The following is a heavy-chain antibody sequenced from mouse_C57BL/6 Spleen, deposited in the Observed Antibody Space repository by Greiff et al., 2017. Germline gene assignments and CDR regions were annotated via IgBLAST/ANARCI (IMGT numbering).Heavy chain of an antibody. CDR2: ISSGGSYT. D-gene: IGHD4-1*01. J-gene: IGHJ4*01. CDR3: ARLTGTSAMDY. Sequence: EVQRVESGGDLVKPGGSLKLSCAASGFTFSSYGMSWVRQTPDKRLEWVATISSGGSYTYYPDSVKGRFTISRDNAKNTLYLQMSSLKSEDTAMYYCARLTGTSAMDYWGQGTSVTVSS. CDR1: GFTFSSYG. V-gene: IGHV5-6*01.